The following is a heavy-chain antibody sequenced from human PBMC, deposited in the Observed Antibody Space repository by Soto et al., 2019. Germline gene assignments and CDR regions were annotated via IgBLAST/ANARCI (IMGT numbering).Heavy chain of an antibody. CDR2: MSIGGEKT. Sequence: EVQVFESGGGLVQPGGSLRLSCAASGFSFSDYSMAWVRQTPEKGLEWVSGMSIGGEKTFYIDSVKGRFIVSRDSSRDTVYFQMNRLRVEATAVYYCARWNGYGDLWCPGMLVTVSS. J-gene: IGHJ4*02. D-gene: IGHD1-1*01. CDR3: ARWNGYGDL. V-gene: IGHV3-23*02. CDR1: GFSFSDYS.